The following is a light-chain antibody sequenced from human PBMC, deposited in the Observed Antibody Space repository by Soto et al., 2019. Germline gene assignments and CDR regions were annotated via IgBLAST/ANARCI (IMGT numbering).Light chain of an antibody. Sequence: DIQMTKSPSSVSAYVGDRVTITCLASQGISSWLGWYQQKPGKPPKVLIYGASNLQSGFPPRFSGSGSGTDFTLAISSLQPEDSATYYCLQDINYPWTFGQGTKVDI. CDR1: QGISSW. CDR3: LQDINYPWT. V-gene: IGKV1-12*01. CDR2: GAS. J-gene: IGKJ1*01.